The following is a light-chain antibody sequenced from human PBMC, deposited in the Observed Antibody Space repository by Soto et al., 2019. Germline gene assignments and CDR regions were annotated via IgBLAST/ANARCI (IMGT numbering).Light chain of an antibody. CDR2: GNS. CDR3: QSYDSSLSAL. Sequence: QSVLTQPPSVSGAPGQRVTISCTGTSSNIGAGYDVHWYQQLPGTAPKLLIYGNSNRPSGVPDRFSGSKSGTSASLAITGLEADDEADYCCQSYDSSLSALFGGGTKLTVL. CDR1: SSNIGAGYD. V-gene: IGLV1-40*01. J-gene: IGLJ2*01.